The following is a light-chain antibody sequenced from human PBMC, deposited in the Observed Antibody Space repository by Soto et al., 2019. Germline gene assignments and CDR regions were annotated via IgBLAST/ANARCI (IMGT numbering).Light chain of an antibody. CDR3: QQRSNWPFT. J-gene: IGKJ3*01. CDR1: QSVSSRY. V-gene: IGKV3D-20*02. CDR2: GAS. Sequence: EIVLTQSPGTLSLSPGERATLSCMASQSVSSRYLAWYQQKPGQAPRXXXYGASSRATGIPDRFSVSGSGTDFTLTISSLETEDFAVYDCQQRSNWPFTFGPGTKVDIK.